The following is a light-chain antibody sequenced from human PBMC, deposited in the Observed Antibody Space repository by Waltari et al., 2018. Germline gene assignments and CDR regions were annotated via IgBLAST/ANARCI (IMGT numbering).Light chain of an antibody. V-gene: IGKV3-15*01. J-gene: IGKJ1*01. CDR1: QSVSNN. Sequence: ELVMTQSPATVSVSPGERATLSCRASQSVSNNLAWYQHKPGQAPRLLIYGASTRAPDIPARFSGSGSGTDFTLAISSLQSEDFAVYYCQQYNNWPGTFGQGTRVDIK. CDR2: GAS. CDR3: QQYNNWPGT.